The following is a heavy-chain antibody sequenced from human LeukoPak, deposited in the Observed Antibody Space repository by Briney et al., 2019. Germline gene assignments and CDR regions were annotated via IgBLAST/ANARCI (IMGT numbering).Heavy chain of an antibody. CDR2: IYYSGST. CDR3: ARGAIVVVPAAIWGFDY. D-gene: IGHD2-2*02. CDR1: GGSISSYY. V-gene: IGHV4-59*12. J-gene: IGHJ4*02. Sequence: SETLSLTCTVSGGSISSYYWSWIRQPPGKGLEWIGYIYYSGSTNYNPSLKSRVTISVDTPKNQFSLKLSSVTAADTAVYYCARGAIVVVPAAIWGFDYWGQGTLVTVSS.